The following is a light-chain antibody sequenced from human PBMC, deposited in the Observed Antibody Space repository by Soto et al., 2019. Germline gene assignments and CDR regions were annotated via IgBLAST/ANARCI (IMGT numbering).Light chain of an antibody. J-gene: IGKJ4*01. CDR2: DVS. V-gene: IGKV3-11*01. CDR1: QSISSH. CDR3: QQRPNWPLT. Sequence: EIVLTQSPATLSLSPGERATLSCRASQSISSHLAWYQQKPGQAPRLLMYDVSNRATDIPARLSGSGSGTDVTLTISSLEPEDFAVYYCQQRPNWPLTFGGGTKVEIK.